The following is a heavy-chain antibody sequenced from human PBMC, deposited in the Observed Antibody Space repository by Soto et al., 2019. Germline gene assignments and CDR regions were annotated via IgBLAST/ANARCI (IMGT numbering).Heavy chain of an antibody. CDR3: ANDIIVIPGAKGLDY. CDR2: TYYRSKWYN. J-gene: IGHJ4*02. Sequence: SQTLSLTCVISGDSVSNNDAAWNWVRQSPSRGLEWLGRTYYRSKWYNDYAVSVKSRITITRDTSASTVYMELSSLRSEDTAVYYCANDIIVIPGAKGLDYWGQGALVTVSS. V-gene: IGHV6-1*01. CDR1: GDSVSNNDAA. D-gene: IGHD2-2*01.